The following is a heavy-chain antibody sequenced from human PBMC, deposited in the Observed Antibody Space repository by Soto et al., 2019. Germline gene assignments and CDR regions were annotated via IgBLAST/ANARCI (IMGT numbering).Heavy chain of an antibody. CDR2: ISSSSSYI. Sequence: GGSLRLSCAASGFTFSSYSMNWVRQAPGKGLEWVSSISSSSSYIYYADSVKGRFTISRDNSKNTLYLQMNSLRAEDTAMYYCARPGVAAAPDDYWGQGTLVTVSS. CDR1: GFTFSSYS. CDR3: ARPGVAAAPDDY. D-gene: IGHD6-13*01. J-gene: IGHJ4*02. V-gene: IGHV3-21*04.